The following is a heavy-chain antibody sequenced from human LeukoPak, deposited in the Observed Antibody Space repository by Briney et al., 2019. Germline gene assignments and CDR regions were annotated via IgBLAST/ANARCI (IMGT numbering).Heavy chain of an antibody. CDR3: AREEVVADIYYYYGMDV. J-gene: IGHJ6*02. D-gene: IGHD5-12*01. CDR2: ISYDGSNK. Sequence: GGSLRLSCAASGFTFSSYAMHWVRQAPGKGLEWVAVISYDGSNKYYADSVKGRFTISRDNSKNTLYLQMNSLRAEDTGVYYCAREEVVADIYYYYGMDVWGQGTTVTVSS. CDR1: GFTFSSYA. V-gene: IGHV3-30-3*01.